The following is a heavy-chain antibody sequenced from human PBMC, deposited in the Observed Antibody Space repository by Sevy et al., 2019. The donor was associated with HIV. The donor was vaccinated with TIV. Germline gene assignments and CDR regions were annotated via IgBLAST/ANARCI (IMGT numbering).Heavy chain of an antibody. CDR1: GGSISSSSYY. CDR2: IYYSGST. Sequence: SENLSLTCTVSGGSISSSSYYWGWIRQPPGKGLEWIGSIYYSGSTYYNPSLKSRVTISVDTSKNQFSLKLSSVTAADTAVYYCARSYGSGYSSSWHGNYFDYWGQGTLVTVSS. J-gene: IGHJ4*02. CDR3: ARSYGSGYSSSWHGNYFDY. D-gene: IGHD6-13*01. V-gene: IGHV4-39*01.